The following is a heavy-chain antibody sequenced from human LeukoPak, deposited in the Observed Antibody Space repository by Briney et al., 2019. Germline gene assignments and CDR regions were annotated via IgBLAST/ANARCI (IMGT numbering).Heavy chain of an antibody. CDR1: GFTFSSYG. CDR2: IWYDGSNK. Sequence: PGRSLRLSCAASGFTFSSYGMHWVRQAPGKGLEWVAVIWYDGSNKYYADSVKGRFTISRDNSKNTLYLQMNSLRAGDTAVYYCAREGPTVTTLDYWGQGTLVTVSS. V-gene: IGHV3-33*01. J-gene: IGHJ4*02. CDR3: AREGPTVTTLDY. D-gene: IGHD4-17*01.